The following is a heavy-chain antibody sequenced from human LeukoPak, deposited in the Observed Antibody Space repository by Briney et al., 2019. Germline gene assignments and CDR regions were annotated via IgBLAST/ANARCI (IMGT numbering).Heavy chain of an antibody. CDR1: GFTFSTYS. CDR2: ISSSISTI. Sequence: GGSLRLSCAASGFTFSTYSMNWVRQAPGKGLEWVSYISSSISTIYYADSAKGRFTISRDNAKNSLYLQMNSLRAEDTAVYYCARSCGGDCYSGFDYWGQGTLVTVSS. J-gene: IGHJ4*02. V-gene: IGHV3-48*01. D-gene: IGHD2-21*02. CDR3: ARSCGGDCYSGFDY.